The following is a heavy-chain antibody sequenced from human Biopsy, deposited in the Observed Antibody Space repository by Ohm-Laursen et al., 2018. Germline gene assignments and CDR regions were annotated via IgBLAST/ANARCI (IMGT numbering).Heavy chain of an antibody. CDR3: ARDYDTSGYYYVS. CDR1: GGSISNNNYY. D-gene: IGHD3-22*01. Sequence: SDTLSFTCTVSGGSISNNNYYWGWIRQPPGKGLEWIGSIFYRGSTHYKPSLKSRVNISVDTSKNQFSQMLNSVTAADTAVYYCARDYDTSGYYYVSWGQGTLVTVSS. V-gene: IGHV4-39*01. J-gene: IGHJ5*02. CDR2: IFYRGST.